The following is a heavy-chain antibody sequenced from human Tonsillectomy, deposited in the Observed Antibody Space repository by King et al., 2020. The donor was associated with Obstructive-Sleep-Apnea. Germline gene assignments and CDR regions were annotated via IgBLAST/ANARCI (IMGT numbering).Heavy chain of an antibody. Sequence: VQLVESGGGLVQPGGSLRLSCAASGFTFSSFSMNWVRQAPGKGLEWVSFISSSSSTIHYADSVKGRFTISRDNAKNSLYLQMDSLRAEDTAVYYCARDQGRGYSGYEPSDHWGQGTLVTVSS. J-gene: IGHJ4*02. CDR3: ARDQGRGYSGYEPSDH. V-gene: IGHV3-48*04. D-gene: IGHD5-12*01. CDR2: ISSSSSTI. CDR1: GFTFSSFS.